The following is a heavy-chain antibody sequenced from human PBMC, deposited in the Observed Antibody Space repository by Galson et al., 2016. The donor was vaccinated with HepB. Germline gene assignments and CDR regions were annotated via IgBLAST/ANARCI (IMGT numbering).Heavy chain of an antibody. CDR3: AKGKNASGPFRVGSYYCAMDV. Sequence: SLRLSCAASGFTLRSYAIHWVRQAPGKGLEWVALISYDGTNKYYADSVKGRFAISRDTSTNTLYLQMNSLRPEDTAVDYCAKGKNASGPFRVGSYYCAMDVWGKGTTVTVSS. D-gene: IGHD3-3*01. CDR1: GFTLRSYA. V-gene: IGHV3-30*18. CDR2: ISYDGTNK. J-gene: IGHJ6*04.